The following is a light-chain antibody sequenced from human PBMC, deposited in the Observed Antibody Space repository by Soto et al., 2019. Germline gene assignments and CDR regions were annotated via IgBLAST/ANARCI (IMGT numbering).Light chain of an antibody. Sequence: EIVLTQSPGTLSLSPGERANLSCRASQSVSSSYLAWYQQKPGQSPRLLIYGASSRATGIPDRFSGSGSGTDFTLTISRLEPEDFAVYYCQQDGSSPYTFGQGPKLESK. V-gene: IGKV3-20*01. CDR2: GAS. CDR3: QQDGSSPYT. J-gene: IGKJ2*01. CDR1: QSVSSSY.